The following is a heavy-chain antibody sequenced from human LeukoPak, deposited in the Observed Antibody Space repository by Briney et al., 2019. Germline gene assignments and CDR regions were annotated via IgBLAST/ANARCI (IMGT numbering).Heavy chain of an antibody. Sequence: SVKVSCKASGGTFSSYTISWVRQAPGQGLEWMGRIIPILGIANYAQKFQGRVTITADKSTSTAYMELSSLRSEDTAVYCCARGSYDFWSGYFHADYYYYMDVWGKGTTVTVSS. CDR3: ARGSYDFWSGYFHADYYYYMDV. CDR2: IIPILGIA. D-gene: IGHD3-3*01. V-gene: IGHV1-69*02. CDR1: GGTFSSYT. J-gene: IGHJ6*03.